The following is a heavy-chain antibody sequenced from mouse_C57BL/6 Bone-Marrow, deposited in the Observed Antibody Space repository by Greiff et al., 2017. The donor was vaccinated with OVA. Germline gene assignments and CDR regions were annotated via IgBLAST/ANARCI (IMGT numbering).Heavy chain of an antibody. V-gene: IGHV1-50*01. CDR3: ASAVFAY. CDR2: IDPSDSYT. J-gene: IGHJ3*01. Sequence: QVQLQQSGAELVKPGASVKLSCKASGYTFTSYWMQWVQQRPGQGLEWIGEIDPSDSYTNYNQQFKGKATLTVDTSSSTAYMQLSSLTSEDSAVYYCASAVFAYWGQGTLVTVSA. CDR1: GYTFTSYW.